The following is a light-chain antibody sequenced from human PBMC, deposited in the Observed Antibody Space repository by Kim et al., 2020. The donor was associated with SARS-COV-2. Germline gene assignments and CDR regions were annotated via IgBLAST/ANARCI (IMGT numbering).Light chain of an antibody. V-gene: IGKV3-11*01. J-gene: IGKJ3*01. CDR3: QQGSNWPRT. Sequence: LSPGERGTPSCRASQSIGNSLAWYQHKPGQAPRLLIYDTSNRATGIPDRFSGGGSGTDFTLTISSLEPEDFAVYYCQQGSNWPRTFGPGTKVDIK. CDR2: DTS. CDR1: QSIGNS.